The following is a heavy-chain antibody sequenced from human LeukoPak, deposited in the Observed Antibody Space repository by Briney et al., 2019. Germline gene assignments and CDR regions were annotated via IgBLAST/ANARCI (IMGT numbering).Heavy chain of an antibody. CDR1: GGSISSGGYY. Sequence: NPSETLSLTCTVSGGSISSGGYYWSWIRQHPGKGLEWIGYIYYSGSTNYNPSLKSRVTISVDTSKNQFSLKLSSVTAADTAVYYCARGLPAVRGAPGYWGQGTLVTVSS. V-gene: IGHV4-31*03. CDR3: ARGLPAVRGAPGY. J-gene: IGHJ4*02. D-gene: IGHD3-10*01. CDR2: IYYSGST.